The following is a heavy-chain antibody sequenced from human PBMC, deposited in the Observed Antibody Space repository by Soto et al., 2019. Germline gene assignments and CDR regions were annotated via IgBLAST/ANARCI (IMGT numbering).Heavy chain of an antibody. D-gene: IGHD3-9*01. CDR1: GYTFTSYA. CDR2: INAGNGNT. J-gene: IGHJ4*02. Sequence: ASVKVSCKASGYTFTSYAMHWVRQAPGQRLEWMGWINAGNGNTKYSQKFQGRVTITRDTSASTAYMELSSLRSEDTAVYYCARVGRSEEYDTLTGYSGFDYWGQGTLVTVSS. CDR3: ARVGRSEEYDTLTGYSGFDY. V-gene: IGHV1-3*01.